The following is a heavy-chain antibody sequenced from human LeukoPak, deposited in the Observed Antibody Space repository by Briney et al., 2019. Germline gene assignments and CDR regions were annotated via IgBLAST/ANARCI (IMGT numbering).Heavy chain of an antibody. Sequence: PSETLSLTCTVSGGSHSSSSYYWGWIRQPPGKGLEWIGSIYYSGSTYYNPSLESRVTISVDTSKNQFSLKLSSVTAADTAVYYCARHYTWMVRDDAFDIWGQGTMVTVSS. CDR1: GGSHSSSSYY. J-gene: IGHJ3*02. D-gene: IGHD1-20*01. CDR2: IYYSGST. V-gene: IGHV4-39*01. CDR3: ARHYTWMVRDDAFDI.